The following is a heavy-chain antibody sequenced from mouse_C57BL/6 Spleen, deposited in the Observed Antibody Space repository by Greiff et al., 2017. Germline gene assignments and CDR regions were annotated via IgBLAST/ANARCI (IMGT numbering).Heavy chain of an antibody. CDR1: GFTFSSYA. Sequence: EVKLMESGEGLVKPGGSLKLSCAASGFTFSSYAMSWVRQTPEKRLEWVAYISSGGDYIYYADTVKGRFTISRDNARNTLYLQMSSLKSEDTAMYYCTRDDGYYVYWGQGTLVTVSA. J-gene: IGHJ3*01. CDR2: ISSGGDYI. V-gene: IGHV5-9-1*02. CDR3: TRDDGYYVY. D-gene: IGHD2-3*01.